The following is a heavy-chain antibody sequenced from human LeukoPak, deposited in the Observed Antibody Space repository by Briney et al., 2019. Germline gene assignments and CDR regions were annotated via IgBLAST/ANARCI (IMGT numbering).Heavy chain of an antibody. Sequence: ASETLSLTCTVSGGSISGFYWNWIRQPPGKGLEWIGYVYYSGNTNYNPSLKSRVTISLDTSKNQFSLKLRSVTAADTAVYYCARDTRDAFDIWGQGTMVTVSS. CDR1: GGSISGFY. V-gene: IGHV4-59*01. CDR3: ARDTRDAFDI. J-gene: IGHJ3*02. CDR2: VYYSGNT.